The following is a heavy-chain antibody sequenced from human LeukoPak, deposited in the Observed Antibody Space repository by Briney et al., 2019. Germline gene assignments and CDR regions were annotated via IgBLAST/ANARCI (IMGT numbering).Heavy chain of an antibody. CDR3: AKDITASPVGATFGV. V-gene: IGHV3-9*01. D-gene: IGHD1-26*01. CDR1: GFTFDDYA. J-gene: IGHJ4*02. Sequence: PGGSLRLSCAASGFTFDDYAMHWVRHAPGKGLEWVSGISWNSGSIGYADSVEGRFTISRDNAKNSLYLQMNSLRAEDTALYYCAKDITASPVGATFGVWGQGTLVTVSS. CDR2: ISWNSGSI.